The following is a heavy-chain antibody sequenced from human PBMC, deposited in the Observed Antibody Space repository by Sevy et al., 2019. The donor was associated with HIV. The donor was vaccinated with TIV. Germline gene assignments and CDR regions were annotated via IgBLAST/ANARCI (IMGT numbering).Heavy chain of an antibody. CDR1: GFTFSSYS. Sequence: GGSLRLSCAASGFTFSSYSMNWVRQAPGKGLEWVSSISSGGSYRYYADSVKGRFTISRDNAKTSLFLQMNSLRAEDTAVYYCARGYSNYLIDYWGQGTLVTVSS. V-gene: IGHV3-21*01. J-gene: IGHJ4*02. CDR3: ARGYSNYLIDY. CDR2: ISSGGSYR. D-gene: IGHD4-4*01.